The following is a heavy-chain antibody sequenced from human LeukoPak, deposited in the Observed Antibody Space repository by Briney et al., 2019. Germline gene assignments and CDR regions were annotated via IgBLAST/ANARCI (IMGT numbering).Heavy chain of an antibody. Sequence: PGGSLRLSCAASGFTFSSYAMHWVRQAPGKGLEWVAVISYDGSNKYYADSVKGRFTISRDNSKNTLYLQMNSLRAEDTAVYYCARDRNDILTGYYNYWGQGTLVTVSS. CDR2: ISYDGSNK. V-gene: IGHV3-30-3*01. D-gene: IGHD3-9*01. CDR1: GFTFSSYA. J-gene: IGHJ4*02. CDR3: ARDRNDILTGYYNY.